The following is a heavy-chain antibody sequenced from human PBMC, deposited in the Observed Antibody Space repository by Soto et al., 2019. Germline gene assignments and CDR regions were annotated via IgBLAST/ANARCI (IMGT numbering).Heavy chain of an antibody. D-gene: IGHD3-10*01. CDR2: IWYDGSNK. CDR1: GFTFSSYG. V-gene: IGHV3-33*01. Sequence: QVQLVESGGGVVQPGRSLRLSCAASGFTFSSYGMHWVRQAPGKGLEWVAVIWYDGSNKYYADSVKGRFTISRDNSKNTLYLKMNSLRAEDTAVYYCARDRVRGVIITSDAFDIWGQGTMVTASS. CDR3: ARDRVRGVIITSDAFDI. J-gene: IGHJ3*02.